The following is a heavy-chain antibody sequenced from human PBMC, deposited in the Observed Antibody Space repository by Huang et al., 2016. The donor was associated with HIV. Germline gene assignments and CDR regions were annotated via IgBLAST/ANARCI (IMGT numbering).Heavy chain of an antibody. CDR2: INSGGSIT. D-gene: IGHD3-22*01. V-gene: IGHV3-74*01. CDR3: TRGSAYFYAFDI. CDR1: LFAISNYW. J-gene: IGHJ3*02. Sequence: EVQLVESGGGSVQPGGSVRLSCAASLFAISNYWMHWVRQRPGKGMVWVSRINSGGSITTYADSVKGRFTISRDNAKNTLSLQMNSLRAEDTAVYYCTRGSAYFYAFDIWGQGTMVTVSS.